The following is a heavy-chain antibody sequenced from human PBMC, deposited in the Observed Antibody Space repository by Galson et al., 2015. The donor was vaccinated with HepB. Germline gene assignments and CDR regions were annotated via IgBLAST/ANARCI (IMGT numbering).Heavy chain of an antibody. CDR1: GFSFSEYY. CDR3: ARDAYDYIWGSFRLGYFYYMDV. J-gene: IGHJ6*03. D-gene: IGHD3-16*02. CDR2: ISGSGTSM. V-gene: IGHV3-11*01. Sequence: SLRLSCAASGFSFSEYYMGWIRQAPGKGLEWVSHISGSGTSMDYADSVKGRFTISRDNAKNSLFLEMNNLRAEDTAIYFCARDAYDYIWGSFRLGYFYYMDVWGKGTTVTVSS.